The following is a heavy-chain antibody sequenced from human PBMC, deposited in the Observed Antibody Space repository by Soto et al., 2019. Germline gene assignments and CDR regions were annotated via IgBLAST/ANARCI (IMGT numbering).Heavy chain of an antibody. D-gene: IGHD5-18*01. CDR3: ATDHVDADY. CDR2: ISSYNGST. V-gene: IGHV1-18*01. J-gene: IGHJ4*02. CDR1: GYTFTSSG. Sequence: QVQLVQSGAEVKKPGASVKVSCKTSGYTFTSSGISWVRQAPGQGLEWMGWISSYNGSTNYAQNLQGRVTMTTDTSTSTAYMEVRSLKSDDTAVYYCATDHVDADYWGQGTLVTLSS.